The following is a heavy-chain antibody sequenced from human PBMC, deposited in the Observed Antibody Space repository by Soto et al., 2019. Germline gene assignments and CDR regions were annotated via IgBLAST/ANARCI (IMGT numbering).Heavy chain of an antibody. CDR3: ARHVRPYLDY. CDR2: IYYSGST. V-gene: IGHV4-39*01. CDR1: GGSLSSSSYY. Sequence: ASETLSLTCTVSGGSLSSSSYYWGWFRQPPGKGLEWIGSIYYSGSTYYNPSLKSRVTISVDTSKNQFSLKLSSVTAADTAVYYCARHVRPYLDYWGQGTLVTVSS. J-gene: IGHJ4*02. D-gene: IGHD1-1*01.